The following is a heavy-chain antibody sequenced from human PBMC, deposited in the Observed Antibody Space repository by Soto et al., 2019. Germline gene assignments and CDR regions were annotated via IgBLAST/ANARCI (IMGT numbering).Heavy chain of an antibody. CDR3: ERLLGVYAVRGYLEY. CDR2: ISGSGATT. J-gene: IGHJ4*02. D-gene: IGHD3-10*01. CDR1: GFALTTYP. V-gene: IGHV3-23*01. Sequence: EVQLLESGGGLVQPGGSLRLSCAASGFALTTYPMSWVRQAPGKGLEWVSAISGSGATTYYPDSVRGRFTISRDDSTNTVSLQITSLRVEDTAVYYCERLLGVYAVRGYLEYWVQGVLFTVSS.